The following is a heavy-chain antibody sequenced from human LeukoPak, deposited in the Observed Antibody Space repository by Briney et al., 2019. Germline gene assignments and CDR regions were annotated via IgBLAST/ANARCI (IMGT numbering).Heavy chain of an antibody. CDR1: GGSISSYY. Sequence: PSETLSLTCTVSGGSISSYYWSRIRQPAGKGLEWIGRIYTSGSTNYNPSLKSRVTMSVDTSKNQFSLKLSSVTAADTAVYYCARDSVDIVATIFGAGAFDIWGQGTMVTVSS. CDR3: ARDSVDIVATIFGAGAFDI. J-gene: IGHJ3*02. CDR2: IYTSGST. V-gene: IGHV4-4*07. D-gene: IGHD5-12*01.